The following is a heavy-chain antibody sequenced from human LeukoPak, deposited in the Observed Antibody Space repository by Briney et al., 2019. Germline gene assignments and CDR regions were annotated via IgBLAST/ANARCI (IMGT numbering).Heavy chain of an antibody. J-gene: IGHJ4*02. Sequence: PGGSLRLSCAASGFTVSSNYMSWVRQAPGKGLEWVSVSYSGGSTYYAVSVKGRFTISRDNSKNTLYLQMNSLRAEDTAVYYCARTMVRGVDIFDYWGQGTLVTVSS. D-gene: IGHD3-10*01. CDR2: SYSGGST. CDR3: ARTMVRGVDIFDY. V-gene: IGHV3-53*01. CDR1: GFTVSSNY.